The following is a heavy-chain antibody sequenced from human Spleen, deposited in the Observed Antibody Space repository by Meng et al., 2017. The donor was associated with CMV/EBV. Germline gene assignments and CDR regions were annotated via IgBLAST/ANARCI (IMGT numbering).Heavy chain of an antibody. CDR2: IYNGGST. CDR3: ARDPEWKHGY. V-gene: IGHV3-66*02. J-gene: IGHJ4*02. D-gene: IGHD3-3*01. Sequence: GESLKISCAASGFTVSTNYMNWVRRAPGKGLEWVSIIYNGGSTYYADSVKGRFTISRDNSKNTLYLQMNSLRPEDTAVYYCARDPEWKHGYWGQGTLVTVSS. CDR1: GFTVSTNY.